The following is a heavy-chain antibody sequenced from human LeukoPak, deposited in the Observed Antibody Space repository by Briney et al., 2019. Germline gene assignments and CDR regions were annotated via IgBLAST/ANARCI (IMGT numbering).Heavy chain of an antibody. J-gene: IGHJ3*02. CDR2: IYPGYSDT. V-gene: IGHV5-51*01. CDR1: GYRFTSYW. CDR3: AGPTNRRDHAFDI. D-gene: IGHD5-24*01. Sequence: GGALKISFKGSGYRFTSYWIGWVRPRPGKGVEWMGIIYPGYSDTRYSPSFQGQVTISADKSIRTAYLQWSSLKASDTAMYYCAGPTNRRDHAFDIWGQGTMVTVSS.